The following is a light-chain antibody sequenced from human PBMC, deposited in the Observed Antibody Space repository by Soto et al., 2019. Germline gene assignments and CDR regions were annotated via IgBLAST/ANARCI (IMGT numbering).Light chain of an antibody. CDR2: EAS. Sequence: QSALTQPPSASGSPGQSVTISCTGTSSDIGAYKYVCWYQQHPGKAPKLIIYEASERPSGVPERFSGSKSVNTASLTVSGLQAEDEADYYCNSYAGSNVVFGGGTKLTVL. CDR1: SSDIGAYKY. V-gene: IGLV2-8*01. CDR3: NSYAGSNVV. J-gene: IGLJ2*01.